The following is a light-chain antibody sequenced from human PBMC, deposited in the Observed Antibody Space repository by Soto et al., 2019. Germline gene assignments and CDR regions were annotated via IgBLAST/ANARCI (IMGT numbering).Light chain of an antibody. Sequence: QSVLTQPPSVSGAPGQRVTISCTGSRSNIGAGYDVHWYQQLPGTAPKLLILGNSNRPTGVPDRISRSKSGTSASLAITGLHAEDEADYCCQSYDSSLSGPVFGGGTKLTVL. CDR3: QSYDSSLSGPV. CDR1: RSNIGAGYD. J-gene: IGLJ2*01. V-gene: IGLV1-40*01. CDR2: GNS.